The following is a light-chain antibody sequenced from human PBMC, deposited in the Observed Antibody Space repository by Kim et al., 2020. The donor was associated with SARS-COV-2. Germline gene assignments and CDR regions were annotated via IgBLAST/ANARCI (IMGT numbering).Light chain of an antibody. J-gene: IGKJ3*01. Sequence: DIQMTQSPSSLSASVGDRVTITCRASQSISNYLNWYQQKPGKAPKLLIYAASSLQSGVPSRFSGSGSGTDFTLTISSLQPEDFATYYCQQSYRNPVTFGPGTKVDIK. CDR3: QQSYRNPVT. V-gene: IGKV1-39*01. CDR1: QSISNY. CDR2: AAS.